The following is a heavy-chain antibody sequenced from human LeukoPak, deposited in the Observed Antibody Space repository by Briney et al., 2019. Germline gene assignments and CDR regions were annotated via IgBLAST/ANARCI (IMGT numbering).Heavy chain of an antibody. CDR2: ISWNSGSI. CDR1: GFTFDDYA. J-gene: IGHJ4*02. D-gene: IGHD6-19*01. CDR3: AKDTEEAVAGLFDY. V-gene: IGHV3-9*01. Sequence: PGGSLRLSCAASGFTFDDYAMHWVRQAPGKGLEWVSGISWNSGSIGYADSVKGRFTISRDNAKNSLYLQMNSLRAEDTVLYYCAKDTEEAVAGLFDYWGQGTLVTVSS.